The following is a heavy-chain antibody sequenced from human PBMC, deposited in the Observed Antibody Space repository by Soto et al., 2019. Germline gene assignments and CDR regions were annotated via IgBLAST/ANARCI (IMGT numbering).Heavy chain of an antibody. J-gene: IGHJ4*02. CDR3: ATAMVTIEAYYFDY. Sequence: SETLSLTCTVSGGSISSYYWSWIRQPPGKGLEWIGYIYYSGSTNYNPSLKSRVTISVDTSKNQFSLKLSSVTAADTAVYYCATAMVTIEAYYFDYWGQGTLVTVS. CDR1: GGSISSYY. D-gene: IGHD5-18*01. CDR2: IYYSGST. V-gene: IGHV4-59*01.